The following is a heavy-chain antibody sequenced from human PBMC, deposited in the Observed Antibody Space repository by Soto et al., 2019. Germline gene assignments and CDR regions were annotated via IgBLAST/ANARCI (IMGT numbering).Heavy chain of an antibody. D-gene: IGHD1-1*01. CDR3: ARGTSALEFDS. CDR1: GGSISSYY. V-gene: IGHV4-59*08. CDR2: IYYSGTT. J-gene: IGHJ4*02. Sequence: QVQLQKSGPGLVKPSETLSLTCTVSGGSISSYYWSWIRQPPGKGLEWIGFIYYSGTTNYNPSLKSRVTISVDTSRNQFSRKVTSVTAADTAVYYCARGTSALEFDSWGQGTLVTVSS.